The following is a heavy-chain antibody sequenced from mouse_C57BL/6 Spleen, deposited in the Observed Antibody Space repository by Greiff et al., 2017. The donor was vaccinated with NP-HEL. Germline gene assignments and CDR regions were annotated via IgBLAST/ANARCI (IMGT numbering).Heavy chain of an antibody. CDR1: GFSLTSYG. CDR3: AAHYYGSSYWYFDV. CDR2: IWSGGRT. J-gene: IGHJ1*03. Sequence: QVQLQQSGPGLVQPSQSLSITCTVSGFSLTSYGVHWVRQSPGKGLEWLGVIWSGGRTDYNAAFISRLSISKDNSKSQVFFKMNSLQADDTAIYYCAAHYYGSSYWYFDVWGTGTTVTVSS. D-gene: IGHD1-1*01. V-gene: IGHV2-2*01.